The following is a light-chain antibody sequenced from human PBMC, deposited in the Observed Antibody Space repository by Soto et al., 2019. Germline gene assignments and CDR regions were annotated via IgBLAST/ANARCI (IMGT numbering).Light chain of an antibody. CDR3: QQWIRWT. J-gene: IGKJ1*01. CDR1: ERVGSN. V-gene: IGKV3-15*01. Sequence: EIVMTQSPATLSVSPGDRVTLSCRASERVGSNVAWYQHKPGQAPRLLIYGASVRATGIPDRFSGSGSETEFTLTISSLQPEDFAVYYCQQWIRWTFGQGTRLELK. CDR2: GAS.